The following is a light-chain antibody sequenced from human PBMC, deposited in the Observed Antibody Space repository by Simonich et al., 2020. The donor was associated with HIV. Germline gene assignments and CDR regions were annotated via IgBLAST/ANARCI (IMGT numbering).Light chain of an antibody. CDR2: EGS. V-gene: IGLV2-23*03. CDR1: SSDVGSYNL. Sequence: QSALTQPASVSGSPGQSITISCTGTSSDVGSYNLLSWYQQHPGKAPKLMIYEGSKRPSGVSIRCSGSKSGNTASLTISGLQAEDEADYYCCSYAGSITFIYVFGTGTRVTVL. CDR3: CSYAGSITFIYV. J-gene: IGLJ1*01.